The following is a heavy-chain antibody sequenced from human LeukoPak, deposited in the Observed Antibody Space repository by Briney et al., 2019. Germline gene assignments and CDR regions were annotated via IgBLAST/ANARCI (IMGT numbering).Heavy chain of an antibody. D-gene: IGHD5-12*01. Sequence: PSETLSLTCTVSAGSFISSSHHWGWIRQSPGKGLEWIGTVYYGRTTYYNPSLDGRVTISLDTSANHFSLQLNSVTAADTAVYYCVRHDGRGGATMGAFDSWGQGSLVTVSS. J-gene: IGHJ5*01. V-gene: IGHV4-39*01. CDR3: VRHDGRGGATMGAFDS. CDR1: AGSFISSSHH. CDR2: VYYGRTT.